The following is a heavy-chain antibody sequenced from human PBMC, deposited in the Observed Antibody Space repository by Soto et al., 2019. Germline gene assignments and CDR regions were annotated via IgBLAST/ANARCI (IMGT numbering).Heavy chain of an antibody. CDR3: AKDHGGNAYYFDY. V-gene: IGHV3-30*18. CDR2: ISYDGSNK. CDR1: GFTFSRYG. Sequence: QVQLVESGGGVVQPGRSLRLSCAASGFTFSRYGMHWVRQAPGKGLEWVAVISYDGSNKYYADSVKGRFTISRDNSKNALYLQMTSLRAEDTAVYYCAKDHGGNAYYFDYWGQGPLVTVAS. D-gene: IGHD2-15*01. J-gene: IGHJ4*02.